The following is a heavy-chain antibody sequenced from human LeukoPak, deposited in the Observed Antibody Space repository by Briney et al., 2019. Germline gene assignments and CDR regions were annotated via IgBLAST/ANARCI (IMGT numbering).Heavy chain of an antibody. D-gene: IGHD4-17*01. CDR1: GGSFSGYY. CDR3: ARLDRLTVTTLGYYFDY. V-gene: IGHV4-34*01. J-gene: IGHJ4*02. CDR2: INHSGST. Sequence: SETLSLTCAVYGGSFSGYYWSWIRQPPGKGLEWIGEINHSGSTNYNPSLKSRVTISVDTSKNQFSLKLSSVTAADTAVYYCARLDRLTVTTLGYYFDYWGQGTLVTVSS.